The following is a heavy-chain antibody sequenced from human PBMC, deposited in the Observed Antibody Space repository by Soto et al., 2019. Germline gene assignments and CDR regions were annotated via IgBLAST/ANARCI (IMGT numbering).Heavy chain of an antibody. CDR3: ASQITMVRGVDVFDI. CDR2: IYYSGST. CDR1: GGSISNNNYY. Sequence: QVQLQESGPGLVKPSQTLSLTCTVSGGSISNNNYYCSWIRQPPGKGLEWIGYIYYSGSTYYNPSLKSRVSISVDTSKNQFSLKLSSVTAADTAVYYCASQITMVRGVDVFDIWGPGTMVTVSS. J-gene: IGHJ3*02. D-gene: IGHD3-10*01. V-gene: IGHV4-30-4*01.